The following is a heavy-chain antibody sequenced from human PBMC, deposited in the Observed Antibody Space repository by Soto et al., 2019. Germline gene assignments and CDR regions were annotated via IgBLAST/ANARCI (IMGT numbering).Heavy chain of an antibody. D-gene: IGHD6-6*01. CDR2: ISYDGSNK. V-gene: IGHV3-30-3*01. CDR1: GFTFSSYA. J-gene: IGHJ3*02. CDR3: ARDLDSSFPIDAFDI. Sequence: GGSLRLSCAASGFTFSSYAMHWVRQAPGKGLEWVAVISYDGSNKYYADSVKGRFTISRDNSKNTLYLQMNSLRAEDTAVYYCARDLDSSFPIDAFDIWGQGTMVTVSS.